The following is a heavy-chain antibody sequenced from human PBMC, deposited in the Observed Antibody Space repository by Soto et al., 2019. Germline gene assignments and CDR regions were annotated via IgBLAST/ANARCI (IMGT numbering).Heavy chain of an antibody. CDR1: GYTFTSYY. V-gene: IGHV1-46*01. D-gene: IGHD3-3*01. Sequence: ASVKVSCKASGYTFTSYYMHWVRQAPGQGLEWMGIINPSGGSTSYAQKFQGRVTMTRDTSTNTVYMELSSLRSEDTAVYYCARDRDFWSGYYLFDPWGQGTLVTVSS. J-gene: IGHJ5*02. CDR2: INPSGGST. CDR3: ARDRDFWSGYYLFDP.